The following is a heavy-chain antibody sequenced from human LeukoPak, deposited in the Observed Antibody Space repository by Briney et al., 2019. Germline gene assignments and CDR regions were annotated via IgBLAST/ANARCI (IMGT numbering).Heavy chain of an antibody. CDR2: IYYSGSP. CDR1: GGTISRYY. V-gene: IGHV4-59*01. CDR3: ARGASLGYSYGYTFDY. Sequence: SETLSLNCTGSGGTISRYYWSWIRQPPGKGLEWIGYIYYSGSPNYNPSLKIRVTISVDTSKNQFSLKLSSVTAADTAVYYCARGASLGYSYGYTFDYWGQGTLVTVSS. J-gene: IGHJ4*02. D-gene: IGHD5-18*01.